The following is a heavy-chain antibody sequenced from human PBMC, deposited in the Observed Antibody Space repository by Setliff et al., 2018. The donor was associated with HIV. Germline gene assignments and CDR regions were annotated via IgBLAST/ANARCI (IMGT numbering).Heavy chain of an antibody. CDR2: ISASGNTI. Sequence: GGSLRLSCAASGFTFSSYEMNWVRQAPGKGLEWVSYISASGNTIYYADSVKGRFTISRDNAKKSLYLQMNSLRADDTAIYYCAKGFRPVDTALVSGPTYWGQGIRVTVSS. J-gene: IGHJ4*02. CDR1: GFTFSSYE. CDR3: AKGFRPVDTALVSGPTY. V-gene: IGHV3-48*03. D-gene: IGHD5-18*01.